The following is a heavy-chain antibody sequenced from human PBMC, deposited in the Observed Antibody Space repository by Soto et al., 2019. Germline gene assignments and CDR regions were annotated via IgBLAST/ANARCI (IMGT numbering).Heavy chain of an antibody. Sequence: PGGSLRLSCTASGFTSCDYAMIWFRHAPGKGLEWVVFIRSKPYGGTTEYAASVKGRFTISRDESKSIAYLQMNSLKTEDSAVYYCSRDGAYYYDSGGYTPPDNFDYWGQGTLVTVSS. CDR3: SRDGAYYYDSGGYTPPDNFDY. J-gene: IGHJ4*02. V-gene: IGHV3-49*03. CDR2: IRSKPYGGTT. CDR1: GFTSCDYA. D-gene: IGHD3-22*01.